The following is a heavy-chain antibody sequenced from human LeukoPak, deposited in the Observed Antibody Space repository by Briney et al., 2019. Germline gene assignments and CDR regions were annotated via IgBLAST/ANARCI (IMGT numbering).Heavy chain of an antibody. J-gene: IGHJ4*02. Sequence: QTGGSLRLSCAASGFTVSSNYMSWVRQAPGKGLEWVSVIYSGGSTYYADSVKGRFTISRDNSKNTLYLQMNSLRAEDTAVYYCARDRRFLGLRYDYWGQGTLVTVSS. V-gene: IGHV3-66*01. CDR2: IYSGGST. D-gene: IGHD3-3*01. CDR3: ARDRRFLGLRYDY. CDR1: GFTVSSNY.